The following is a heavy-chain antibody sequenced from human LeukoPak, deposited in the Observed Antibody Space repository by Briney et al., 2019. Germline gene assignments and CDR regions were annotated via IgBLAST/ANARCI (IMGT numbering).Heavy chain of an antibody. CDR2: ISYDGSNK. CDR3: AKFPGYGDYAFDY. Sequence: PGGSLRLSCAASGFTFSSYGMHWVRQAPGKGLEWVAVISYDGSNKYYADSVKGRFTISRDNSKNTLYLQMNSLRAEDTAVYYCAKFPGYGDYAFDYWGQGTLVTVSS. V-gene: IGHV3-30*18. CDR1: GFTFSSYG. J-gene: IGHJ4*02. D-gene: IGHD4-17*01.